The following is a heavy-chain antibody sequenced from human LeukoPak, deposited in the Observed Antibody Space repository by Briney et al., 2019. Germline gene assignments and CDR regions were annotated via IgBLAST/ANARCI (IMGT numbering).Heavy chain of an antibody. CDR1: GYPFIGYY. CDR2: INPNSGGT. Sequence: ASVKVSCKASGYPFIGYYIHWVRQAPGQGLEWMGWINPNSGGTDYAQTFKGRVTMTRDTSINTAYMDLRRLTSDDTAIYYCTTRGGDTLMRTEAFDYWGLGTLVTVSS. CDR3: TTRGGDTLMRTEAFDY. J-gene: IGHJ4*02. D-gene: IGHD3-16*01. V-gene: IGHV1-2*02.